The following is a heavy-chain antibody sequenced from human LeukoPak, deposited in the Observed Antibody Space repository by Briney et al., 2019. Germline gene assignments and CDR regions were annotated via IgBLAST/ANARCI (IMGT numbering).Heavy chain of an antibody. CDR1: GGSFSGYY. CDR2: INHSGST. J-gene: IGHJ6*02. D-gene: IGHD3-9*01. CDR3: ARDNQPSQYYDILTGRLLDGYYGMDV. V-gene: IGHV4-34*01. Sequence: SETLSLTCAVYGGSFSGYYWSWIRQPPGKGLEWIGEINHSGSTNYNPSLKSRVTISVDTSKNQFSLKLSSVTAADTAVYYCARDNQPSQYYDILTGRLLDGYYGMDVWGQGTTVTVSS.